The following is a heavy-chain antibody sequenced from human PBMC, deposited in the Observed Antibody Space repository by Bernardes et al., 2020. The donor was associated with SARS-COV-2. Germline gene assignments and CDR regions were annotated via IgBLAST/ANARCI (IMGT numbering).Heavy chain of an antibody. V-gene: IGHV3-30*04. CDR1: GFTFSRYA. J-gene: IGHJ5*02. CDR2: ISYDGSNK. Sequence: GGSLSLSCAASGFTFSRYAMHWVSQAPGKGLEWVAVISYDGSNKYYADSVKGRFTISRDNSKNPLYLQMNSLRAEDTAVYYCARDAEDIVVVPAAANWFDPWGQGTLVTGSS. CDR3: ARDAEDIVVVPAAANWFDP. D-gene: IGHD2-2*01.